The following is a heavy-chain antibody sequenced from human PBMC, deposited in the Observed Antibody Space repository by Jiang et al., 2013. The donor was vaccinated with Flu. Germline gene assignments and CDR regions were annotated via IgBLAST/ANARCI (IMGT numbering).Heavy chain of an antibody. CDR1: GGSISSYY. D-gene: IGHD6-19*01. J-gene: IGHJ4*02. Sequence: PSETLSLTCTVSGGSISSYYWSWIRQPQGRDWTWIGYIYYSGSTNYNPSLKSRVTISVDTSKNQFSLKLSSVTAADTAVYYCARDSGGRGSGWYPAVWYWGQGTLVTVSS. V-gene: IGHV4-59*01. CDR2: IYYSGST. CDR3: ARDSGGRGSGWYPAVWY.